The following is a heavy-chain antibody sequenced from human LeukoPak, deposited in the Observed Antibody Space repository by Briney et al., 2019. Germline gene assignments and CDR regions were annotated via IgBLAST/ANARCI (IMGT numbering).Heavy chain of an antibody. J-gene: IGHJ6*02. CDR3: ARNNGMDV. CDR1: GFTFSSYW. CDR2: VNRDGSET. Sequence: SGGSLRLSCAASGFTFSSYWMNWVRQVPGRGPEWVANVNRDGSETYYLDSVKGRFTISKDNAKNSLYLQMNSLRAEDTALYHCARNNGMDVWGQGTTVIVSS. V-gene: IGHV3-7*03.